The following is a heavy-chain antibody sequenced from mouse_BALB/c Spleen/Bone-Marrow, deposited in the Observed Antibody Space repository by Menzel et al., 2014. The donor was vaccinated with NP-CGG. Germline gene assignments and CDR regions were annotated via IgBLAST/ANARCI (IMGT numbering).Heavy chain of an antibody. D-gene: IGHD3-3*01. CDR3: ARGGRAMAF. V-gene: IGHV1S81*02. CDR1: GFTFTTYW. J-gene: IGHJ4*01. CDR2: INPNNGRT. Sequence: QVQLQQSGAALVKPGTSVNLSCRASGFTFTTYWIHWVKQGPGQGLEWIGEINPNNGRTNYNERFKTKATLTVDKSSSTAYMQLSSLTSEDSAVYYCARGGRAMAFWGQGTSVTVSS.